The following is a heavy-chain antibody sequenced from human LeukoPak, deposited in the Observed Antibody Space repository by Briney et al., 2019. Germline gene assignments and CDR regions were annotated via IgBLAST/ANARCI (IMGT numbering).Heavy chain of an antibody. CDR3: AREGYSGYEYDPDAFDI. J-gene: IGHJ3*02. V-gene: IGHV3-23*01. CDR1: GFTFSSYA. CDR2: ISGSGGST. Sequence: GGSLRLSCAASGFTFSSYAMSWVRQAPGKGLEWVSAISGSGGSTYYADSVKGRFTISRDNSKNTLYLQMNSLRAEDTAVYYCAREGYSGYEYDPDAFDIWGQGTMVTVSS. D-gene: IGHD5-12*01.